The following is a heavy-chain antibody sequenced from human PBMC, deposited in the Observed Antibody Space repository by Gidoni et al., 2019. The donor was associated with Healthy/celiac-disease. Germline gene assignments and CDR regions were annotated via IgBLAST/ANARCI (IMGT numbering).Heavy chain of an antibody. Sequence: QVQLQESGPGLVKPSETLSLTCTVSGGSISSYYWSWIRQPPGKGLEWIGYIYYSGSTNYNPSLKSRVTISVDTSKNQFSLKLSSVTAADTAVYYCARHLWFGRAEYYGMDVWGQGTTVTVSS. CDR2: IYYSGST. D-gene: IGHD3-10*01. J-gene: IGHJ6*02. V-gene: IGHV4-59*08. CDR1: GGSISSYY. CDR3: ARHLWFGRAEYYGMDV.